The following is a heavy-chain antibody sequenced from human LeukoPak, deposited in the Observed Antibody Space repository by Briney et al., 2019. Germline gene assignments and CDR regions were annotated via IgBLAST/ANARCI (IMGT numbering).Heavy chain of an antibody. J-gene: IGHJ5*02. D-gene: IGHD6-19*01. Sequence: PSETLSLTCAVSGGSISSGGYSWSWIRQPPGKGLEWIGYIYHSGSTPYNPSLKSRVTVSVDRSTNQFSLKLSSVTAADTAVYYCARLRALADTPDWFDPWGQGTLVTVSS. V-gene: IGHV4-30-2*01. CDR1: GGSISSGGYS. CDR3: ARLRALADTPDWFDP. CDR2: IYHSGST.